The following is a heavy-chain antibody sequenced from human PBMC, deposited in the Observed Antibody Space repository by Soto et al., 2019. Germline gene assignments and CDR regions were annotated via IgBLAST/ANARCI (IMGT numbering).Heavy chain of an antibody. CDR3: AKDRGSGYPYYYYGMDV. J-gene: IGHJ6*02. CDR2: ISYEGSNK. V-gene: IGHV3-30*18. CDR1: GFTFSSYG. D-gene: IGHD6-19*01. Sequence: QVQLVESGGGVVQPGRSLRLSCAASGFTFSSYGMHWVRQAPGKGLEWVAVISYEGSNKYYADSVKGRFTISRDNSKNTLYLQMNSRRAEDTAVYYCAKDRGSGYPYYYYGMDVWGQGTTVTVSS.